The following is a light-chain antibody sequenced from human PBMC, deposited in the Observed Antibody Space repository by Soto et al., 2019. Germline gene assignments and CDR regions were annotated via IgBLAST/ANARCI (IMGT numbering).Light chain of an antibody. CDR2: DAT. CDR3: QQYDNWPPKT. J-gene: IGKJ4*01. Sequence: EVVMTQSPATLSVSPGERATLSYKASQSVRNNLVWYLQKPGQAPRPIIYDATTRATGIPVRFSGSGSGTEFTLTISSLQSEDVGVYYCQQYDNWPPKTFGGGTKVEVK. CDR1: QSVRNN. V-gene: IGKV3-15*01.